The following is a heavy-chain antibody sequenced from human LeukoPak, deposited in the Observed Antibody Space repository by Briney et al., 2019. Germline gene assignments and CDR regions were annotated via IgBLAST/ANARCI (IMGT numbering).Heavy chain of an antibody. CDR2: ISASGSNP. Sequence: GGSLRLSCAASGFTFSSYAMNWVRQAPGRGLEWVSGISASGSNPNYADSVKGRFTISRDDSKNTLYLQMDSLRAEDTAVYYCAKVDDGGGWRLSFDYWGQGTLVTVSS. D-gene: IGHD6-19*01. CDR3: AKVDDGGGWRLSFDY. J-gene: IGHJ4*02. CDR1: GFTFSSYA. V-gene: IGHV3-23*01.